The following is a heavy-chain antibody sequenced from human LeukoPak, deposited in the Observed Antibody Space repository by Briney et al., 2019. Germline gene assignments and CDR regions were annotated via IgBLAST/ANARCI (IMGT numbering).Heavy chain of an antibody. CDR3: ARGGTAYCSGGSCYFDY. Sequence: ASVKASCTASGYTFTGYYMHWVRQAPGQGLEWMGWINPNSGGTNYAQKFQGRVTMTRDTSISTAYMELSRLRSDDTAVYYCARGGTAYCSGGSCYFDYWGQGTLVTVSS. J-gene: IGHJ4*02. D-gene: IGHD2-15*01. CDR1: GYTFTGYY. V-gene: IGHV1-2*02. CDR2: INPNSGGT.